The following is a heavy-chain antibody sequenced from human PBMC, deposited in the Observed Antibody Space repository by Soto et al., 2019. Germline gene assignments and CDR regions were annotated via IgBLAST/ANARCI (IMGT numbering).Heavy chain of an antibody. CDR3: AREASTVTTCCEY. D-gene: IGHD4-17*01. J-gene: IGHJ4*02. Sequence: QVQLHESGPGLLKPSETMSLTSTVSGGSISSYSWSWIRQPAGKGLEWIGRIYTSGSTHYNPSLKSRVTISVDTSKTQRSLKLSSVTAAATAVYYCAREASTVTTCCEYWGQGTLVTVSA. V-gene: IGHV4-4*07. CDR1: GGSISSYS. CDR2: IYTSGST.